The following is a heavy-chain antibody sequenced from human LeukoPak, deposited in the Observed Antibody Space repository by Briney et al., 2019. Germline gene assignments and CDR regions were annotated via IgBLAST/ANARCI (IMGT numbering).Heavy chain of an antibody. Sequence: SETLSLTCTVSGYSISSGYYWGWIRQPPGKGLEWIGSIYHSGSTYYNPSLKSRVTISVDTSKNQFSLKLSSVTAADTAVYYCARDLAWELHAFDIWGQGTMVTVSS. D-gene: IGHD1-26*01. CDR3: ARDLAWELHAFDI. CDR1: GYSISSGYY. J-gene: IGHJ3*02. CDR2: IYHSGST. V-gene: IGHV4-38-2*02.